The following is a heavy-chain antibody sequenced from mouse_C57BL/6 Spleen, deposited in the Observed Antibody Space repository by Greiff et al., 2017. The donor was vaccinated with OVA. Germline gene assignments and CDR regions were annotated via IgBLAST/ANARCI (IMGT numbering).Heavy chain of an antibody. CDR1: GYTFTDYE. Sequence: QVQLQQSGAELVRPGASVTLSCKASGYTFTDYEMHWVKQTPVHGLEWIGAIDPETGGTAYNQKFKGKAILTADKSSSTAYMELRSLTSEDSAVYYCTRGGFITTVVATPMDYWGQGTSVTVSS. CDR3: TRGGFITTVVATPMDY. CDR2: IDPETGGT. V-gene: IGHV1-15*01. D-gene: IGHD1-1*01. J-gene: IGHJ4*01.